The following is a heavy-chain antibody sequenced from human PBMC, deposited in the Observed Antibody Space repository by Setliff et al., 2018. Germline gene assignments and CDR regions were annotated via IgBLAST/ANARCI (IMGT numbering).Heavy chain of an antibody. CDR1: GGSISSSSYY. V-gene: IGHV4-39*01. D-gene: IGHD5-18*01. CDR3: ARLNGAGLWSHYYYYYMDV. CDR2: TYYRGST. J-gene: IGHJ6*03. Sequence: LSLTCTVSGGSISSSSYYWGWIRQPPGKGLEWIGSTYYRGSTYYNPSLKSRVTIPVDTSKNQFSLKLSSVTAADTVVYYCARLNGAGLWSHYYYYYMDVWGKGTTVTVSS.